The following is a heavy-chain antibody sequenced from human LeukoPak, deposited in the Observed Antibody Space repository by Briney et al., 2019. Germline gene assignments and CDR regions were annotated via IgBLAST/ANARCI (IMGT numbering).Heavy chain of an antibody. V-gene: IGHV1-18*01. CDR2: INAYNGNT. J-gene: IGHJ4*02. Sequence: PGASVRVSCKAPGYTFSSYGFSWVRQAPGQGLEWMGWINAYNGNTNYAQNLQGRVTMTTDTSTSTAYMELRSLRSDDTAVYYCARRQGTTLNFDYWGQGTLVTVSS. CDR1: GYTFSSYG. CDR3: ARRQGTTLNFDY. D-gene: IGHD1-1*01.